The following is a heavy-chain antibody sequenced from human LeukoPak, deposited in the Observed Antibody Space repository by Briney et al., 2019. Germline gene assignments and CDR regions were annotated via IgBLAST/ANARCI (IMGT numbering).Heavy chain of an antibody. CDR1: GFTFSSYA. D-gene: IGHD2-8*01. J-gene: IGHJ4*02. CDR3: AKDTSIGRYCTNGVCSPFDY. Sequence: GGSLRLSCAASGFTFSSYAMHWVRQAPGKGLEWVAVISYDGSNKYYADSVKGRFTISRDNSKNTLYLQMSSLRAEDTAVYYCAKDTSIGRYCTNGVCSPFDYWGQGTLVTVSS. V-gene: IGHV3-30*04. CDR2: ISYDGSNK.